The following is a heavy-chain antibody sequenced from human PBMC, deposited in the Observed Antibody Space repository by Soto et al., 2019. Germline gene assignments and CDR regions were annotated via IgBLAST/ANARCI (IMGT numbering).Heavy chain of an antibody. D-gene: IGHD2-21*01. CDR2: IYPSGST. CDR1: GGSVSSGGFS. CDR3: AREGDYYFDS. V-gene: IGHV4-30-2*01. J-gene: IGHJ4*02. Sequence: QLQLQESGSGLVKPSQTLSLTCTVSGGSVSSGGFSWSWIRQPPGKGLEWIGYIYPSGSTYYNPSLKSRVTISLDRSKNQISLKLTSVTAADSAVYYCAREGDYYFDSWGQGTLVTVSS.